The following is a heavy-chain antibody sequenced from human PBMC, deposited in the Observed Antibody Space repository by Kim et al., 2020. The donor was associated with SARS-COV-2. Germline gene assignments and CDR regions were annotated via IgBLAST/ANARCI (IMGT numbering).Heavy chain of an antibody. Sequence: SVKVSCKASGGTFSSYAISWVRQAPGQGLEWMGGIIPIFGTANYAQKFQGRVTITADESTSTAYMELSSLRSEDTAVYYCARGGGDSPLGYYYYGMDVWGQGTTVTVSS. CDR1: GGTFSSYA. CDR2: IIPIFGTA. V-gene: IGHV1-69*13. CDR3: ARGGGDSPLGYYYYGMDV. D-gene: IGHD2-21*02. J-gene: IGHJ6*02.